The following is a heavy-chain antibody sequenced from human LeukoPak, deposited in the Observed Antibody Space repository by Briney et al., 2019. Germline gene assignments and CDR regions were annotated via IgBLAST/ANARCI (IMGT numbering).Heavy chain of an antibody. D-gene: IGHD5-18*01. CDR2: MSVSGGST. Sequence: GGSLRLSCAASVFTFSSYAMSWVRQPPGRGLEWVSAMSVSGGSTHYADSVKGRFTIYRDNSKNTLDLKMNSLGAEDTAVYYCAKDTTATGIDIWGQGTMVTVSS. CDR1: VFTFSSYA. J-gene: IGHJ3*02. CDR3: AKDTTATGIDI. V-gene: IGHV3-23*01.